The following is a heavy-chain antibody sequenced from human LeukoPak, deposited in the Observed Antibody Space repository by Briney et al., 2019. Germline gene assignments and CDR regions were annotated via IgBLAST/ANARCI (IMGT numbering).Heavy chain of an antibody. CDR1: GFTFSSCA. V-gene: IGHV3-30-3*01. CDR2: ISYDGSNK. Sequence: GGSLRLSCAASGFTFSSCAMHWVRQAPGKGLEWVAVISYDGSNKYYADSVKGRFTISRDNSKNALYLQMNSLRAEDTAVYYCASPQWIQLEFDYWGQGTLVTVSS. D-gene: IGHD5-18*01. J-gene: IGHJ4*02. CDR3: ASPQWIQLEFDY.